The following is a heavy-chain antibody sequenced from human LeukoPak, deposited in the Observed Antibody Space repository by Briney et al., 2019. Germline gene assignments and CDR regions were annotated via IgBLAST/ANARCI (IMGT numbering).Heavy chain of an antibody. J-gene: IGHJ4*02. CDR3: ARGGIFGVVGRTHNKHNFDY. D-gene: IGHD3-3*01. Sequence: ASVKVSCKASGYTFTSYDFNWVRQATGQRPEWMGWMSPNSGDTGYAQKFQDRVTMTRNTSISTAYMELSSLRSDDTAVYYCARGGIFGVVGRTHNKHNFDYWGQGTLVTVSS. CDR2: MSPNSGDT. V-gene: IGHV1-8*01. CDR1: GYTFTSYD.